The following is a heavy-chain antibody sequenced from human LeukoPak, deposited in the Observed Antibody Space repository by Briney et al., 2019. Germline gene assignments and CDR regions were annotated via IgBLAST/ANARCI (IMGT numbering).Heavy chain of an antibody. CDR3: ARYYYDSSSNWFDP. V-gene: IGHV4-61*01. CDR1: GGSVSSGSYY. J-gene: IGHJ5*02. CDR2: IYYSGST. D-gene: IGHD3-22*01. Sequence: SETLSLTCTVSGGSVSSGSYYWSWIRQPPGKGLEWIGYIYYSGSTNYNPSPKSRVTISVDTSKNQFSLKLSSVTAADTAVYYCARYYYDSSSNWFDPWGQGTLVTVSS.